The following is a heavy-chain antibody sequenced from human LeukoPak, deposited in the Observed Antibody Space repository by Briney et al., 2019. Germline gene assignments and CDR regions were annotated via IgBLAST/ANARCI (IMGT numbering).Heavy chain of an antibody. V-gene: IGHV3-9*01. CDR3: AREGVWEGSRYDAFDI. CDR2: ISWNSGSI. J-gene: IGHJ3*02. D-gene: IGHD3-10*01. Sequence: GGSLRLSCAASGFTFDDYAMHWVRQAPGKGLEWVSGISWNSGSIAYADSVKGRFTISRDNAKNSLYLQMISLRSEDTAVYYCAREGVWEGSRYDAFDIWGQGTMVTVSS. CDR1: GFTFDDYA.